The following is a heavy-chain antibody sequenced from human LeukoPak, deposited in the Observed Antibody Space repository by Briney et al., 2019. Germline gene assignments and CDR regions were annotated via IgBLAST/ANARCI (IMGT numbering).Heavy chain of an antibody. Sequence: GGSPRLSCAASGFTFSNYEMNWVRQAPGKGLEWVSYISSSGTTIYYADSVKGRFTISRDNAKNSLYLQMDSLRAEDTAVYYCAGGYSYGYEYWGQGTQVTVSS. CDR1: GFTFSNYE. D-gene: IGHD5-18*01. J-gene: IGHJ4*02. CDR2: ISSSGTTI. V-gene: IGHV3-48*03. CDR3: AGGYSYGYEY.